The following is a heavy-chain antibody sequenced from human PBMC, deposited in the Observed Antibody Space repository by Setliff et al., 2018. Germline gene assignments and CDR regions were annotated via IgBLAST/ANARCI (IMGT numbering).Heavy chain of an antibody. V-gene: IGHV4-4*07. Sequence: SETLSLTCSVSGGSISSYFWNWVRQPAGKGLEWIGRIYSNENTNYNPSLKSRVTMSIDTSKNQLSLKLSSVTAADTAVYYCARSMIQRNYYCGLDVWGQGALVTVSS. CDR2: IYSNENT. D-gene: IGHD3-16*01. CDR1: GGSISSYF. J-gene: IGHJ6*02. CDR3: ARSMIQRNYYCGLDV.